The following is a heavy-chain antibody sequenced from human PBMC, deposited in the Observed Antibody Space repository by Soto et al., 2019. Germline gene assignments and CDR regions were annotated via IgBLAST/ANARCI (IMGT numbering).Heavy chain of an antibody. D-gene: IGHD6-13*01. Sequence: ASVKVSCKASGYTFTSYDINWVRQATGQGLEWMGWMNPNSGNTGYAQKFQGRVTMTRNTSISTAYMELSSLRSEDTAVYYCARVTRGYRRSWYQYWGQGTLVIVSS. CDR3: ARVTRGYRRSWYQY. J-gene: IGHJ4*02. CDR2: MNPNSGNT. V-gene: IGHV1-8*01. CDR1: GYTFTSYD.